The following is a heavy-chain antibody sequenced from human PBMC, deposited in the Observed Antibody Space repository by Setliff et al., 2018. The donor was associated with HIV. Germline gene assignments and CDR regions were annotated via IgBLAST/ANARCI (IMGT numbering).Heavy chain of an antibody. D-gene: IGHD6-13*01. CDR1: GGSVSGHY. CDR3: VTSSSWSSRLNF. V-gene: IGHV4-34*01. CDR2: ITPSGAT. Sequence: SETLSLTCAVYGGSVSGHYWGWFRQPPGRGLEWIGEITPSGATNYLPSLKSRVTMSLDTSKNQFSLKMTSVTAADTAVYYCVTSSSWSSRLNFWGQGMLVTVSS. J-gene: IGHJ4*02.